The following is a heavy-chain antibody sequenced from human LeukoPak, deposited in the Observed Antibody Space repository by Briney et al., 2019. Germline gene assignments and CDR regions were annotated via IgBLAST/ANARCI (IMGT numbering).Heavy chain of an antibody. Sequence: SETLSLTCTVSGDSISTSNSYWGWIRQPPGKGLEWIGSIYYSGNTYYNASLKSRVTISVDTSKNQFSLKFSSVTAADTAVYYCARDMDGYNYWWFDPWGQGTLVTVSS. V-gene: IGHV4-39*02. J-gene: IGHJ5*02. CDR2: IYYSGNT. CDR1: GDSISTSNSY. CDR3: ARDMDGYNYWWFDP. D-gene: IGHD5-24*01.